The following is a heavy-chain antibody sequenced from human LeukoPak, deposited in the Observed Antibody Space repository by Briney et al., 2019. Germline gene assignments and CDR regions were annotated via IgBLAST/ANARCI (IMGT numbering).Heavy chain of an antibody. CDR2: ISSSGSTI. V-gene: IGHV3-48*03. CDR3: ARDTVNGPFVISLDL. J-gene: IGHJ5*02. Sequence: PGGSLRLSCAASGFTLSSYEMNWVRQAPGKGLEWVSYISSSGSTIYYADSVKGRFTISRDNAKNSLYLQMNSLRAEDTAVYYCARDTVNGPFVISLDLWGQGVLVTVSS. CDR1: GFTLSSYE. D-gene: IGHD2-8*01.